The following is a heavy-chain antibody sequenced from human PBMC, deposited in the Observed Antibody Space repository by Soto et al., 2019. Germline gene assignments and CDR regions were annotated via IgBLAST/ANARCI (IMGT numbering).Heavy chain of an antibody. CDR2: IIPIFGTA. J-gene: IGHJ6*02. Sequence: QVQLVQSGAEVKKPGSSVKVSCQASGGTFSSYAISWVRQAPGQGLEWMGGIIPIFGTANYAQKFQGRVTITADESTSTAYMELSSLRSEDTAVYYCARFLDSSGYYGDYYYYGMDVWGQGTTVTVSS. CDR1: GGTFSSYA. V-gene: IGHV1-69*01. CDR3: ARFLDSSGYYGDYYYYGMDV. D-gene: IGHD3-22*01.